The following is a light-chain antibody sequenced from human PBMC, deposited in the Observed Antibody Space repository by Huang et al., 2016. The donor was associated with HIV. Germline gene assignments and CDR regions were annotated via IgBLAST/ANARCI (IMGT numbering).Light chain of an antibody. V-gene: IGKV3-20*01. CDR1: PSCSSIY. Sequence: EIVLTQSPGTLSLSPGERATLSCRASPSCSSIYLAWYQQKPGQAPRLLIYGASSRATGIPDRFSGSGSGTDFTLTISRLEPEDFAVYYCQQYGSSRTFGQGTKVEIK. CDR3: QQYGSSRT. J-gene: IGKJ1*01. CDR2: GAS.